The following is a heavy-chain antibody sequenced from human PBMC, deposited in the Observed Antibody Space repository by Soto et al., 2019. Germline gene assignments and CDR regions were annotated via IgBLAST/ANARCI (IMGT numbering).Heavy chain of an antibody. CDR1: GGTFSSYA. CDR2: IIPIFGTA. CDR3: AREYRSGGSCYSTFDY. Sequence: QVQLVQSGAEVKKPGSSVKVSCKASGGTFSSYAISWVRQAPGQGLEWMGGIIPIFGTANYAQKFQGRVTITADESTSTAYMELSSLRSEDTDVYYCAREYRSGGSCYSTFDYWGQGTLVTVSS. V-gene: IGHV1-69*01. J-gene: IGHJ4*02. D-gene: IGHD2-15*01.